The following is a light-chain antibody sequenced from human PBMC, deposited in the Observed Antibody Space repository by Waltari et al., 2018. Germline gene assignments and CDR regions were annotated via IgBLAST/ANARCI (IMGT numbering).Light chain of an antibody. CDR3: QNYNSAPRT. CDR2: AAS. CDR1: QGISNY. Sequence: DIQMTQSPSSLSPAVGDRVTITCRARQGISNYLPWYQQKPGKVPKLLIYAASSLQSGVPSPFSGSGSGTDFTLTISSLQPEDVATYYCQNYNSAPRTFGQGTKVEIK. V-gene: IGKV1-27*01. J-gene: IGKJ1*01.